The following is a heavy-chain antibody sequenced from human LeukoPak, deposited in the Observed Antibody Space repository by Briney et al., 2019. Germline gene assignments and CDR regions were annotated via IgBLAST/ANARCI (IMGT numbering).Heavy chain of an antibody. Sequence: SETLSPTCAVSGYSISSGYYWGWIRQPPGKGLEWSGSIYHSGSTYYNPSLKSRVTISVDTSKNQFSLQLSSVTAADTAVYYCARQGGGAARVFDYWGQGTLVTVSS. J-gene: IGHJ4*02. CDR1: GYSISSGYY. V-gene: IGHV4-38-2*01. CDR3: ARQGGGAARVFDY. CDR2: IYHSGST. D-gene: IGHD6-6*01.